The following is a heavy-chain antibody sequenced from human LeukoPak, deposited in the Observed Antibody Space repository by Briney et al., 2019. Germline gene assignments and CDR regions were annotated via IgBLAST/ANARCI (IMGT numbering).Heavy chain of an antibody. V-gene: IGHV1-69*13. D-gene: IGHD6-19*01. CDR1: GGTFSSYA. CDR2: IIPIFGTA. CDR3: ARDLRSSGWTFRDY. Sequence: SVTVSCTASGGTFSSYAISWVRQAPGQGLEWMGGIIPIFGTANYAQKFQGRVTITADEFTSTAYMELSSLRSEDTAVYYCARDLRSSGWTFRDYWGQGTLVTVSS. J-gene: IGHJ4*02.